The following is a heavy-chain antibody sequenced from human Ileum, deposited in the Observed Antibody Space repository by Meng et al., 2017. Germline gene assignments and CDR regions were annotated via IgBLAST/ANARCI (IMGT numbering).Heavy chain of an antibody. Sequence: QAPLQRWEHGMLKPWEPRSLPVVVYGGSFGCYHLRWIRQPPGKGLEWIGEINHSGSTNYNPSLKSRVTISVDTSKNQFSLKLTSVTAADTAVYYCARGDVAARLQSWGQGTLVTVSS. CDR2: INHSGST. J-gene: IGHJ5*02. CDR3: ARGDVAARLQS. D-gene: IGHD6-6*01. CDR1: GGSFGCYH. V-gene: IGHV4-34*01.